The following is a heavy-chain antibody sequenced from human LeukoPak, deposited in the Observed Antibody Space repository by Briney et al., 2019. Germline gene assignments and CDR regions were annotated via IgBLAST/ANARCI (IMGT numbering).Heavy chain of an antibody. CDR1: GYTFTGYY. Sequence: ASVKVSCKASGYTFTGYYMHWVRQAPGQGLEWMGWINPNSGGTRYAQNFQVRVTMTRDTSTRTAYMELSRARSDDTAVYYCARGRWFGESTLDYWGQGTLVTVSS. CDR2: INPNSGGT. J-gene: IGHJ4*02. CDR3: ARGRWFGESTLDY. D-gene: IGHD3-10*01. V-gene: IGHV1-2*02.